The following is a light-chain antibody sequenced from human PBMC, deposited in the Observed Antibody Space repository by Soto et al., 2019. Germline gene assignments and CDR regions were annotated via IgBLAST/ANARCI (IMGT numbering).Light chain of an antibody. J-gene: IGLJ2*01. CDR3: QSYDSSLSVLV. CDR2: GNS. Sequence: QAVVTQPPSVSGAPGQRVTISCTGSSSNIGAGYDVHWYQQLPGTAPKLLIYGNSNRPSGVPDRFSVYKSGTSASLAITGLQAEDAADYYCQSYDSSLSVLVFGGGTTHTVL. V-gene: IGLV1-40*01. CDR1: SSNIGAGYD.